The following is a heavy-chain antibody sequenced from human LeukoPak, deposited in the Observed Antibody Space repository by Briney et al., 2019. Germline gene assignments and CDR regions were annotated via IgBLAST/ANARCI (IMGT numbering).Heavy chain of an antibody. Sequence: GGSLRLSCAASGFTFSSYSMNWVRQAPGKGLEWVSYISSSSSTIYYAGSVKGRFTISRDNAKNPLYLQMNSLRAEDTAVYYCARDLISSSWYEEYFQHWGQGTLVTVSS. CDR1: GFTFSSYS. J-gene: IGHJ1*01. D-gene: IGHD6-13*01. CDR2: ISSSSSTI. CDR3: ARDLISSSWYEEYFQH. V-gene: IGHV3-48*01.